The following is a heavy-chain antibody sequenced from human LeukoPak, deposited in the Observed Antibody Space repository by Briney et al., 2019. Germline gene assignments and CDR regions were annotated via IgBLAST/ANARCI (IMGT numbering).Heavy chain of an antibody. CDR1: GYTFNIYS. CDR3: ARDTTTVTDPYYVDY. D-gene: IGHD4-11*01. Sequence: GGSLRLSCASSGYTFNIYSMNDVREAPGKGRVGGSYMSSSSSTIYYADSVKGRFTISRDNAKNSLYLQMNSLRAEDTGVYYCARDTTTVTDPYYVDYWGQGTLVTVSS. CDR2: MSSSSSTI. V-gene: IGHV3-48*04. J-gene: IGHJ4*02.